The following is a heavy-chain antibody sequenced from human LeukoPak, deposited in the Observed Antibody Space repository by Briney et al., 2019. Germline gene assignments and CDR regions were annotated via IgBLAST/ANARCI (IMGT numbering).Heavy chain of an antibody. CDR1: GFTFSSYS. CDR3: ARGGYSSSFPYYFDY. J-gene: IGHJ4*02. Sequence: GGSLRLSCAASGFTFSSYSMNWVRQAPGKGLEWVSSISSSSSYIYYADSVKGRFTISRDNAKNSLYLQMNSLRAEDTAVYYCARGGYSSSFPYYFDYWGQGTLVTVSS. D-gene: IGHD6-6*01. CDR2: ISSSSSYI. V-gene: IGHV3-21*01.